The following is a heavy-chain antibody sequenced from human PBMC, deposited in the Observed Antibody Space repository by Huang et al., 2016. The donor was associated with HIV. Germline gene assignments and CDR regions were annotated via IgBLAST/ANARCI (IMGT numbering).Heavy chain of an antibody. V-gene: IGHV1-69*01. CDR1: GVTFSNYV. Sequence: QVQLVQSGAEVKKPGSSVQVSCKASGVTFSNYVISWVRQAPGQGLECMVGITPIFDKTNYAPKFQGRVTIIADESTRTAYMEMSSLRPEDTATYYCATGPRGSGSFNWGQGTLVIVSS. CDR3: ATGPRGSGSFN. CDR2: ITPIFDKT. D-gene: IGHD1-26*01. J-gene: IGHJ4*02.